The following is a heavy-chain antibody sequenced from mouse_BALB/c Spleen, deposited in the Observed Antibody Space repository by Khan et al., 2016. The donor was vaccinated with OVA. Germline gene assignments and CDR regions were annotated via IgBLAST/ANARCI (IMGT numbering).Heavy chain of an antibody. V-gene: IGHV5-9-3*01. CDR1: GFTFSSYA. D-gene: IGHD2-2*01. CDR3: ARSLVDYYAMDY. CDR2: ISSGGHYT. Sequence: EVQLLETGGGLVKPGGSLKLSCSASGFTFSSYAMSWVRQTPEKRLELVATISSGGHYTFYPDSVKGRFTISRDNARNTLYLQMSSLRSEDTAMYYCARSLVDYYAMDYWGQGTSVTVSS. J-gene: IGHJ4*01.